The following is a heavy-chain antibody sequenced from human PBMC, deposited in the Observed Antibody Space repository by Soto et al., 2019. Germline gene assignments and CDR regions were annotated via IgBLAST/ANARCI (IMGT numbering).Heavy chain of an antibody. Sequence: SETLSLTCTVSGGSISSGGYYWSWIRQHPGKGLEWIGYIYYSGSTYYNPSLKSRVTISVDTSKNQFSLKLSSVTAADTAVYYCARETYYYDSNDYYYGMDVWGQGTTVTVSS. CDR1: GGSISSGGYY. CDR2: IYYSGST. J-gene: IGHJ6*02. V-gene: IGHV4-31*03. CDR3: ARETYYYDSNDYYYGMDV. D-gene: IGHD3-22*01.